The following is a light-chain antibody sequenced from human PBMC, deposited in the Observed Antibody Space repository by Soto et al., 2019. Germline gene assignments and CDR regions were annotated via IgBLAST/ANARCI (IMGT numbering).Light chain of an antibody. CDR2: AAS. Sequence: DIQMTQSPSSLSASVGDRVTITCRASQSISNYLNWYQQKPGKAPKFLISAASSLQSGVPSRVSGSGYGTEFTLTISSLQPEDFATYFCQQSYSTPLTFGGGTKVEIK. J-gene: IGKJ4*01. CDR3: QQSYSTPLT. V-gene: IGKV1-39*01. CDR1: QSISNY.